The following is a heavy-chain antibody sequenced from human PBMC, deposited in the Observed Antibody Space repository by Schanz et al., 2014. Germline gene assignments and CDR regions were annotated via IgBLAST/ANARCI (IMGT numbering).Heavy chain of an antibody. D-gene: IGHD3-22*01. V-gene: IGHV3-33*06. J-gene: IGHJ4*02. CDR2: IWYNGSNK. CDR3: AKDGRLPYYGTGSDCDY. Sequence: QVQLVESGGGVVQPGRSLRLSCAASGFTFSKYGVHWVRQAPGKGLEWVAVIWYNGSNKYYADSVRGRFTISRDNSKNTLYLQMNNLRAEDTAVYYCAKDGRLPYYGTGSDCDYWGQGTLVAVSS. CDR1: GFTFSKYG.